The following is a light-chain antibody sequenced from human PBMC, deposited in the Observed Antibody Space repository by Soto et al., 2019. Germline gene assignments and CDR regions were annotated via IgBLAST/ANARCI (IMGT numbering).Light chain of an antibody. J-gene: IGLJ3*02. CDR2: LEGSGSY. CDR3: ETWDSNTRV. V-gene: IGLV4-60*02. CDR1: SGHSSYI. Sequence: QSVLTQSSSASASLGSSVKLTCTLSSGHSSYIIAWHQQQPGKAPRYLMKLEGSGSYNKGSGVPDRFSGSSSGADRYLTISNLQCEYAADYYCETWDSNTRVFGGGTKLTVL.